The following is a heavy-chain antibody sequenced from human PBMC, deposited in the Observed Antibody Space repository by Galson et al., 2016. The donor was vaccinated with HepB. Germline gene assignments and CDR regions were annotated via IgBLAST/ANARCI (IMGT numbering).Heavy chain of an antibody. Sequence: SLRLSCAASGFTFSSYWMHWVRQAPGKGLVWVSRIKSDGRETTYADSVKGRFTITRDNAENTLYLQMNSLRADDTAVYYCASDRVFYGMDVWGQGTTVTVSS. J-gene: IGHJ6*02. V-gene: IGHV3-74*01. CDR2: IKSDGRET. CDR3: ASDRVFYGMDV. D-gene: IGHD2-8*01. CDR1: GFTFSSYW.